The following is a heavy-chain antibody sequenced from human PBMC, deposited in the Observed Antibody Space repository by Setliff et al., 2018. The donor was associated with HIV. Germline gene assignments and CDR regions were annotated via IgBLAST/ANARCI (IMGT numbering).Heavy chain of an antibody. CDR1: GYTFTSYG. V-gene: IGHV1-18*01. CDR3: ARDEGMTTRRGRFDP. Sequence: ASVKVSCKASGYTFTSYGISWVRQAPGQGLEWMGWISAYNGNTNYAQKLQGRVTMTTDTSTSTAYMELSSLKSEDTAMYYCARDEGMTTRRGRFDPWGQGTLVTVSS. J-gene: IGHJ5*02. D-gene: IGHD4-4*01. CDR2: ISAYNGNT.